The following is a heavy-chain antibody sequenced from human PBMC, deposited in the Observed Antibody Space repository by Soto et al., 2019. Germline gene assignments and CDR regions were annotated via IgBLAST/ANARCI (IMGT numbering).Heavy chain of an antibody. D-gene: IGHD7-27*01. CDR3: ARGRYCLTGRCFPNWFDS. V-gene: IGHV4-30-4*01. CDR1: GDSISNLDYF. CDR2: IYKSATT. J-gene: IGHJ5*01. Sequence: SETLSLTCSVSGDSISNLDYFWAWIRQPPGQALEYIGYIYKSATTYYNPSFESRVAISVDTSKSQFSLNVTSVTAAVTAVYFCARGRYCLTGRCFPNWFDSWGQGALVTVSS.